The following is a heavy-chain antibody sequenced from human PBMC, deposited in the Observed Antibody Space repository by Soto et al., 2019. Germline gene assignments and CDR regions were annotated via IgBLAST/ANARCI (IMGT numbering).Heavy chain of an antibody. CDR3: ARSPHSSGDS. CDR2: IYTGDST. D-gene: IGHD6-19*01. J-gene: IGHJ4*02. V-gene: IGHV3-53*01. Sequence: EVQLVESGGGLSQPGGSLRLSCAVSGFSVSNNYMSWVRQAPGKGLEWVSVIYTGDSTYYADSVKGRFTISRDHFMNTMYLQTNSLRVEDTAVYYCARSPHSSGDSWGQGSLVTVSS. CDR1: GFSVSNNY.